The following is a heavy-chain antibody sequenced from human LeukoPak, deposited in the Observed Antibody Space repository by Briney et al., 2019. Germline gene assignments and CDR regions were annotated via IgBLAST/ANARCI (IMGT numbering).Heavy chain of an antibody. CDR3: VKRLHSGYYFDY. J-gene: IGHJ4*02. D-gene: IGHD5-12*01. V-gene: IGHV3-64D*06. CDR2: ISSNGGST. Sequence: GGSLRLSCSASGFTFSSHAMHWVRQAPGKGLEYVSGISSNGGSTYYADSVKGRFTISRDNSRNTLYLQMSSLRAEDTAVYYCVKRLHSGYYFDYWGQGTLVTVSS. CDR1: GFTFSSHA.